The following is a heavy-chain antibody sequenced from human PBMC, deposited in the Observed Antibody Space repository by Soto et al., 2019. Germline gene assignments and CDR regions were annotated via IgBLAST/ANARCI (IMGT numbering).Heavy chain of an antibody. CDR1: GGTFSSYA. D-gene: IGHD1-26*01. CDR2: IIPIFGTA. J-gene: IGHJ3*02. Sequence: QVQLVQSGAEVKKPGSSVKVSCKASGGTFSSYAISWVRQAPGQGLEWMGGIIPIFGTANYAQKFQDRVTITEDESTSTAYMELSSLRSEDTAVYYCARLENGRSYFGVHDAFDIWGQGTMVTVSS. CDR3: ARLENGRSYFGVHDAFDI. V-gene: IGHV1-69*01.